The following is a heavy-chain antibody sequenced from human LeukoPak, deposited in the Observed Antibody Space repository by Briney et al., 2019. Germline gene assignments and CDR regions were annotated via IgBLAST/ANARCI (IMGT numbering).Heavy chain of an antibody. Sequence: PGGSLGLSCAASGLTFSNHWMHWVRQAPGKGLVWVSRIDGDGSGTSYADSVKGRFTISRDNAKNTSYLQMDSLRAEDSAVYYCATVFDYWGQGTLVTVSS. V-gene: IGHV3-74*01. J-gene: IGHJ4*02. CDR1: GLTFSNHW. CDR3: ATVFDY. D-gene: IGHD4-17*01. CDR2: IDGDGSGT.